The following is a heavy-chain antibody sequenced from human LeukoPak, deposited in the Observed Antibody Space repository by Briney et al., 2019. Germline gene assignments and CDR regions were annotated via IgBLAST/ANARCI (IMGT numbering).Heavy chain of an antibody. V-gene: IGHV3-7*01. CDR1: GFTFSSQW. Sequence: GGSLRLSCAASGFTFSSQWMTWVRQAPGKGLEWVANIHPDGSEKYYVGSVRGRFTISRDNAKNSLYLQMNSLRAEDTAVYYCAREFSDFWSGYYPGRGWFDPWGQGTLVTVSS. J-gene: IGHJ5*02. D-gene: IGHD3-3*01. CDR2: IHPDGSEK. CDR3: AREFSDFWSGYYPGRGWFDP.